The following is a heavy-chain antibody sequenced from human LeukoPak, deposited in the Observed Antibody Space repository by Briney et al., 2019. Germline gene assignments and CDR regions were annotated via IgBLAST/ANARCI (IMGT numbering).Heavy chain of an antibody. D-gene: IGHD3-22*01. CDR2: INPSGGST. CDR1: GYTFTGYY. V-gene: IGHV1-46*01. J-gene: IGHJ3*02. Sequence: GASVKVSCKASGYTFTGYYMHWVRQAPGQGLEWMGIINPSGGSTSYAHKFQGRVTMTRDMSTSTVYMELSSLRSEDTAVYYCARDLGNYYDSSGFDAFDIWGQGTMVTVSS. CDR3: ARDLGNYYDSSGFDAFDI.